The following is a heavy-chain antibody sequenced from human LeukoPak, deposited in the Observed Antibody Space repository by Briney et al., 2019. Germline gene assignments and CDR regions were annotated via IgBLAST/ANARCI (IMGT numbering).Heavy chain of an antibody. D-gene: IGHD3-22*01. V-gene: IGHV3-30-3*01. CDR1: GFTFSSYA. Sequence: PGGSLRLSCAASGFTFSSYAMHWVRQAPGKGLEWVAVISYGGSNKYYADSVKGRFTISRDNSKNTLYLQMNSLRAEDTAVYYCARGVNAFDIWGQGTMVTVSS. CDR3: ARGVNAFDI. CDR2: ISYGGSNK. J-gene: IGHJ3*02.